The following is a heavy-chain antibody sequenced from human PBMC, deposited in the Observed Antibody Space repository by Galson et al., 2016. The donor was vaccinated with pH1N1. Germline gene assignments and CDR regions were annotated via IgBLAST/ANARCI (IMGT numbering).Heavy chain of an antibody. V-gene: IGHV3-23*01. CDR3: AKVPRRGFNAYGVDC. D-gene: IGHD5-12*01. CDR1: GFTFNKYA. Sequence: SLRLSCAASGFTFNKYAMTWVRQAPGKGLEWVSAISGSGRGTYYADSVKGRFTISRDNSKDTVYLQMNNLTVEDTALYYCAKVPRRGFNAYGVDCWGQGTLVTVSS. CDR2: ISGSGRGT. J-gene: IGHJ4*02.